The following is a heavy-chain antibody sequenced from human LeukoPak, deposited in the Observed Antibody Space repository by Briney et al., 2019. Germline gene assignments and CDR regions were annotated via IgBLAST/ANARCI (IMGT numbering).Heavy chain of an antibody. CDR1: GYTFTGYG. J-gene: IGHJ6*03. CDR2: ISAYNGNT. CDR3: AREAYCSSTSCYNSYYYYMDV. V-gene: IGHV1-18*01. Sequence: ASVKVSCKASGYTFTGYGISWVRQAPGQGLEWMGWISAYNGNTNYAQKLQGRVTMTTDTSTSTAYMELRSLRSDDTAVYYCAREAYCSSTSCYNSYYYYMDVWGKGTTVTVSS. D-gene: IGHD2-2*02.